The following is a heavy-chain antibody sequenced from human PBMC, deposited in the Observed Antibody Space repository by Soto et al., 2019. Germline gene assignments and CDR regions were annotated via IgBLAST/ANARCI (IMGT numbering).Heavy chain of an antibody. D-gene: IGHD5-12*01. CDR3: ASGMARTDFDY. CDR2: IIPIFGTA. V-gene: IGHV1-69*13. J-gene: IGHJ4*02. CDR1: GGTFSSYA. Sequence: SVKVSCKASGGTFSSYAISWVRQAHGQGLEWMGGIIPIFGTANYAQKFQGRVTTTADESTSTAYMELSSLRSEDTAVYYCASGMARTDFDYWGQGTLVTVSS.